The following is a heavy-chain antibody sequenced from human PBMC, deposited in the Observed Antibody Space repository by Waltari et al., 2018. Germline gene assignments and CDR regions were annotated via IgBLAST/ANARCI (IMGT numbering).Heavy chain of an antibody. CDR1: GGSISNYY. J-gene: IGHJ3*02. V-gene: IGHV4-59*12. CDR2: IYYTGST. Sequence: QVQLQESGPGLVKPSETLSLTCTVSGGSISNYYWSWIRQPPGKGLEWIGYIYYTGSTNYNPSLKSRVTISVDTSKNQFSLKLSSVTAADTAVYYCARDSSSLDAFDIWGQGTMVTVSS. D-gene: IGHD6-6*01. CDR3: ARDSSSLDAFDI.